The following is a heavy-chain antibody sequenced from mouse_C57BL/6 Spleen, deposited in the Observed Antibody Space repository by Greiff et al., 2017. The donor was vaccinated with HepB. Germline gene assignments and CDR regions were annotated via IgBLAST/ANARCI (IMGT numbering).Heavy chain of an antibody. CDR1: GYTFTDYY. Sequence: EVQLQQSGPVLVKPGASVKMSCKASGYTFTDYYMNWVKQSHGKSLEWIGVINPYNGGTSYNQKFKGKATLTVDKSSSTAYMELNSLTSEDSAVYYCARTSITTVVEYYFDYWGQGTTLTVSS. CDR2: INPYNGGT. CDR3: ARTSITTVVEYYFDY. V-gene: IGHV1-19*01. D-gene: IGHD1-1*01. J-gene: IGHJ2*01.